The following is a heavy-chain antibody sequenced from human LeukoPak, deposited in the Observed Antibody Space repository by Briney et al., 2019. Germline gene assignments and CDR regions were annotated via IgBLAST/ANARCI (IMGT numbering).Heavy chain of an antibody. CDR2: IYTSGST. CDR1: GGSISSYY. J-gene: IGHJ3*02. V-gene: IGHV4-4*07. Sequence: PSETLSLTCTVSGGSISSYYWSWIRQSAGKGLEWIGRIYTSGSTNYNPSLKSRVTMSVDTSKTQFSLKLSSVTAADTAVYYCARGVGWELPRYDWGAFDIWGQGTMVTVSS. CDR3: ARGVGWELPRYDWGAFDI. D-gene: IGHD1-26*01.